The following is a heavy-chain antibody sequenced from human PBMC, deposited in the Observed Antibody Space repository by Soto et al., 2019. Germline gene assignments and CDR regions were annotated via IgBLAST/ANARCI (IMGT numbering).Heavy chain of an antibody. CDR2: IWYDGSNK. CDR1: GFTFSSYG. D-gene: IGHD3-16*01. J-gene: IGHJ5*02. Sequence: QVQLVESGGGVVQPGRSLRLSCAASGFTFSSYGMHWDRQAPGKGLEWVAVIWYDGSNKYYADSVKGRFTISRDNSKNTLYLQMNSLRAEDTAVYYCARVGDCRGRRSGWFDPWGQGTLVTVSS. V-gene: IGHV3-33*01. CDR3: ARVGDCRGRRSGWFDP.